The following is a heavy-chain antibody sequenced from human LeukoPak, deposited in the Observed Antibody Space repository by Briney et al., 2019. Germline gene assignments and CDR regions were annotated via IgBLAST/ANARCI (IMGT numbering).Heavy chain of an antibody. J-gene: IGHJ4*02. CDR1: GGSISSSSYY. D-gene: IGHD4-11*01. CDR3: ARETTGLARYFDY. CDR2: IYYSGST. V-gene: IGHV4-39*07. Sequence: SETLSLTCTVSGGSISSSSYYWVWIRQPPGKGLEWIGTIYYSGSTYYNPSLKSRVTMSVGTSKNQFSLNLSSVTAADTAFYYCARETTGLARYFDYWGQGTLVTVSS.